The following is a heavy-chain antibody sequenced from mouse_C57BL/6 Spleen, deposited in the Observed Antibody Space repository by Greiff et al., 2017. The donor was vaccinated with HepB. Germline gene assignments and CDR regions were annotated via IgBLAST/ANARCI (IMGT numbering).Heavy chain of an antibody. CDR2: IGPGSGST. D-gene: IGHD1-1*01. J-gene: IGHJ4*01. V-gene: IGHV1-77*01. Sequence: QVQLQQSGAELVKPGASVKISCKASGYTFTNYYINWVKQRPGQGLEWIGKIGPGSGSTYYNEKFKGKATLTADKSSSTAYMQLSSLTSEDSAVYFCARREITTVVPYYAMDYWGQGTSVTVSS. CDR1: GYTFTNYY. CDR3: ARREITTVVPYYAMDY.